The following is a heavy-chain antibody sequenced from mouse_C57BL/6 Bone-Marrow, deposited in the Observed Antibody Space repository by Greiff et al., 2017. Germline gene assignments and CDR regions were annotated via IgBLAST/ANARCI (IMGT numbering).Heavy chain of an antibody. CDR1: GFNIKDYY. V-gene: IGHV14-2*01. CDR3: VLIYYDYDAVGDY. CDR2: IDPEDGET. D-gene: IGHD2-4*01. Sequence: VQLQQSGAELVKPGASVKLSCTASGFNIKDYYMHWVKQRTEQGLEWIGRIDPEDGETKYAPKFPGKATITADTSANTAYLQLSSLTSEDTAVYYCVLIYYDYDAVGDYWGQGTTLTVSS. J-gene: IGHJ2*01.